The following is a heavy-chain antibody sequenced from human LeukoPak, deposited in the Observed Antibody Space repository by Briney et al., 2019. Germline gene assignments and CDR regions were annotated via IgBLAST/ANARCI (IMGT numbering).Heavy chain of an antibody. V-gene: IGHV4-4*07. CDR1: GGSISSFY. D-gene: IGHD3-10*01. Sequence: PSETLSLTCTVSGGSISSFYWSWIRQPAGKGLEWIGRIYTSGSTNYNPSLRSRVTMSVDTSKNHFSLKLTSVTAADTAVYYCAREKITMGRFDPWGQGTLVTVSS. J-gene: IGHJ5*02. CDR3: AREKITMGRFDP. CDR2: IYTSGST.